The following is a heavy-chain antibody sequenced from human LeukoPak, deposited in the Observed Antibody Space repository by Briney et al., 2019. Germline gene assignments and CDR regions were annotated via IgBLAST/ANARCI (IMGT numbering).Heavy chain of an antibody. CDR3: ARTGNPATGDY. J-gene: IGHJ4*02. Sequence: GGSLRLSCAASGFTFSTYSMNWVRRAPGKGLEWVSYISSSSSTIYYADSVKGRFTISRDNSKNTLYLQMNSLRAEDTAVYYCARTGNPATGDYWGQGTLVTVSS. CDR2: ISSSSSTI. V-gene: IGHV3-48*01. D-gene: IGHD1-1*01. CDR1: GFTFSTYS.